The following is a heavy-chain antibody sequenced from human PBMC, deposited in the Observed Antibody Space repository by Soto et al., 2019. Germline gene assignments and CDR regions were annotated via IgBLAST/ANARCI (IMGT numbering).Heavy chain of an antibody. CDR2: INHSDKTT. Sequence: EVQLVESGGGLVQPGGSLRLSCGASGFSFSTYDMNWVRQAPGKGLEWVSQINHSDKTTYYADSVKGRFTISRDNAKNSLSLQMTSLRGEDTAVYFCARELGRGYFDYWGQGILVTVSS. CDR1: GFSFSTYD. CDR3: ARELGRGYFDY. J-gene: IGHJ4*02. V-gene: IGHV3-48*03. D-gene: IGHD3-22*01.